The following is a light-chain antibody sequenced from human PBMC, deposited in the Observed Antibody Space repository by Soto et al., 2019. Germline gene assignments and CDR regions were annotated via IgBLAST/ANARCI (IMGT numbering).Light chain of an antibody. V-gene: IGKV2-30*02. Sequence: DVVMTQSPLSLPATLGQPASISCRSNQGLVHSDGIGYFSWFQQRPGRSPRRLIYKVSNRDSGVPARFSGSGSGTDFALKISRVEAEDVGVYYCMQGTHWPITFGQGKRLEI. CDR3: MQGTHWPIT. CDR2: KVS. CDR1: QGLVHSDGIGY. J-gene: IGKJ5*01.